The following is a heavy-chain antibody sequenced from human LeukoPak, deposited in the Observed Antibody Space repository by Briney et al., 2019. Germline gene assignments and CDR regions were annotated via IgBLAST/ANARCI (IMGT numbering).Heavy chain of an antibody. Sequence: PSETLSLTCAVSGGSISSGGYSWSWIRQPPGKGLEWIGYIYHSGSTYYNPSLKSRVTISVDKSKNQFSLKLSSVTAADTAVYYCARLGFTAPNDYWGQGTLVTVSS. V-gene: IGHV4-30-2*01. CDR2: IYHSGST. J-gene: IGHJ4*02. D-gene: IGHD3-16*01. CDR1: GGSISSGGYS. CDR3: ARLGFTAPNDY.